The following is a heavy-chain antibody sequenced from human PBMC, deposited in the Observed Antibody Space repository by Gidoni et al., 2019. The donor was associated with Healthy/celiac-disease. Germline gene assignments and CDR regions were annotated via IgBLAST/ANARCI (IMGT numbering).Heavy chain of an antibody. CDR2: IYPGDSDT. J-gene: IGHJ4*02. V-gene: IGHV5-51*03. Sequence: EVQLVQSGAEVKKPGESLKISCKGSGYSFTSYWIGWVRQMPGKGLEWMGIIYPGDSDTRYSPSFQGQVTISADKSISTAYLQWSSLKASDTAMYYCARSGYSSSWFAPSGYYFDYWGQGTLVTVSS. CDR3: ARSGYSSSWFAPSGYYFDY. D-gene: IGHD6-13*01. CDR1: GYSFTSYW.